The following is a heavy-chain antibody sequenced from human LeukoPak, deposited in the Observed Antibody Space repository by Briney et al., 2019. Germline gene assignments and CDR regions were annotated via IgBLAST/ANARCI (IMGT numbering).Heavy chain of an antibody. CDR1: GDSVSSNGAA. Sequence: SQTLSLTCAISGDSVSSNGAAWNWIRQSPSRGLEWLGRTYYRSKWYNDYAVSVTSRITINPDTSKNQFSLQLNSVTPEDTAVYYCARERGGDGYSNEALDYWGQGTLVTVSS. CDR3: ARERGGDGYSNEALDY. CDR2: TYYRSKWYN. V-gene: IGHV6-1*01. D-gene: IGHD5-24*01. J-gene: IGHJ4*02.